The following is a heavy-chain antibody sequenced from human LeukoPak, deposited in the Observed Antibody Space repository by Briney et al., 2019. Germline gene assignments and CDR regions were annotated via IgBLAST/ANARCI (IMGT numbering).Heavy chain of an antibody. V-gene: IGHV1-69*05. CDR1: GGTFSSYA. CDR3: ARGGKYSSLDDY. CDR2: IVPIFGTA. D-gene: IGHD6-19*01. Sequence: SVKVSCKASGGTFSSYAISWVRQAPGQGLEWMGRIVPIFGTANYAQKFQGRVTITTDESTSTAYMELSSLRSEDTAVYYCARGGKYSSLDDYWGQGTLVTVSS. J-gene: IGHJ4*02.